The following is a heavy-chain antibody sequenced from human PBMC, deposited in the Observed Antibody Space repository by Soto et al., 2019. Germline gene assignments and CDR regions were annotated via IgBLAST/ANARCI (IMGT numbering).Heavy chain of an antibody. J-gene: IGHJ6*02. CDR1: GGSVSSGSYY. CDR2: IYYSGST. D-gene: IGHD2-21*02. Sequence: SETLSLTCTVSGGSVSSGSYYWSWIRQPPGKGLEWIGYIYYSGSTNYNPSLKSRVTISVDTSKNQFSLKLSSVTAADTAVYYCARDLWGYCGADCSPLDVWGQGTTVTVSS. CDR3: ARDLWGYCGADCSPLDV. V-gene: IGHV4-61*01.